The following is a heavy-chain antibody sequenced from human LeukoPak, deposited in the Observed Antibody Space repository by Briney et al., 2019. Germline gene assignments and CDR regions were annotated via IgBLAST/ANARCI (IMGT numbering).Heavy chain of an antibody. V-gene: IGHV4-59*12. CDR1: GGSISSYY. Sequence: PSETLSLTCTVSGGSISSYYWSWIRQPPGKGLEWIGSIYYSGSTYYNPSLKSRVTISVDTSKNQFSLKLSSVTAADTAVYYCARDLARFGGVISYYYYMDVWGKGTTVTVSS. CDR3: ARDLARFGGVISYYYYMDV. D-gene: IGHD3-16*01. CDR2: IYYSGST. J-gene: IGHJ6*03.